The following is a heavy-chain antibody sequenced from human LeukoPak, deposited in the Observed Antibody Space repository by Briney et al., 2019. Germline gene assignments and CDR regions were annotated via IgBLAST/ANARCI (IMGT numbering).Heavy chain of an antibody. D-gene: IGHD3-22*01. V-gene: IGHV3-23*01. CDR2: ISGSGGST. CDR1: GFTFSSYA. Sequence: GGSLRLSCAASGFTFSSYAMSWVRQAPGKGLEWVSAISGSGGSTYYADSVKGRFTISRDNSKNTQYLQMNSLRAEDTAVYYCAKSPGYHYDSSGYYSFGYWGQGTLVTVSS. CDR3: AKSPGYHYDSSGYYSFGY. J-gene: IGHJ4*02.